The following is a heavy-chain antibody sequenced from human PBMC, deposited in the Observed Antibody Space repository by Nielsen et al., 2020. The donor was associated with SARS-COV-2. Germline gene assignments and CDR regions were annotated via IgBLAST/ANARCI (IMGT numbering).Heavy chain of an antibody. D-gene: IGHD3-10*01. Sequence: GGSLRLSCAASGFTFSSYWMHWVRQAPGKGLVWVSHILSDGSTINYADSVRGRFTISRDNAKNTLYLQMNSLRAEDTAVYYCARDFYGSGSFPGYWGQGTLVTVSS. V-gene: IGHV3-74*01. CDR3: ARDFYGSGSFPGY. CDR2: ILSDGSTI. J-gene: IGHJ4*02. CDR1: GFTFSSYW.